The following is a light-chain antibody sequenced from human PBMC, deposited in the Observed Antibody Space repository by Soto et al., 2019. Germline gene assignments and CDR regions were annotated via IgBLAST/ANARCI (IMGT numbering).Light chain of an antibody. Sequence: QSVLTQPASVSGSPGQSITISCTGTSSDVGGYHYVSWYQQHPGKAPKLMIYEVSNRPSGVSNRFSGSKSGNTASLTISGLQAEDEADYYCSSYTSSSTLVFGGGTKLTVL. CDR2: EVS. J-gene: IGLJ2*01. V-gene: IGLV2-14*01. CDR3: SSYTSSSTLV. CDR1: SSDVGGYHY.